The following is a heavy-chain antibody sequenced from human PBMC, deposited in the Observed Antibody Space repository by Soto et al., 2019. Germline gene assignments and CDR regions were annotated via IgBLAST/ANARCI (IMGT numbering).Heavy chain of an antibody. CDR2: IYWDDDK. J-gene: IGHJ4*02. CDR3: AHRPYGYKYYFDY. Sequence: QITLKESGPTLVKPTQTLTLTCTFSGFSLSTRGVGVGWFRQPPGRALEWLALIYWDDDKRYSPSLQNMLTITRDTSKTQVVLTMTTMDPVDTATYYCAHRPYGYKYYFDYWGQGTLVTVAS. D-gene: IGHD5-18*01. V-gene: IGHV2-5*02. CDR1: GFSLSTRGVG.